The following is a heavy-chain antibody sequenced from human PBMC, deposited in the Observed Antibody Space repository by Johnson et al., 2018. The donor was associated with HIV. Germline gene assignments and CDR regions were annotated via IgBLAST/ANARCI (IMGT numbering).Heavy chain of an antibody. J-gene: IGHJ3*02. D-gene: IGHD3-22*01. CDR3: ARSPPDYYDSRGAFDI. CDR1: GFTFSSYW. CDR2: INSDGSSI. Sequence: VQLVESGGGLVQPGGSLRLSCAASGFTFSSYWMHWVRQAPGKGLVWVSRINSDGSSISYADSVKGRFTISRDNAKNTLYLKMNSLRAEDTAVYYCARSPPDYYDSRGAFDIWGRGTMVTVSS. V-gene: IGHV3-74*02.